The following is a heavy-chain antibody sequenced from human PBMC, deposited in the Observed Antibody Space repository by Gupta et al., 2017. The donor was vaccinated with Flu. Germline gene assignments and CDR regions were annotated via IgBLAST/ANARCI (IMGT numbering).Heavy chain of an antibody. CDR1: GFTFSNYW. Sequence: EVQLVESGGGLVQPGGSLRLSCAVSGFTFSNYWMHWVRQAPGKGLEWVSRIKTDGSIISYADSVKGRFSIPRDNAKNTLYLQMNSLRAEDTAIYDCARVGSGLWYFDLWGRGTRVTVSS. CDR2: IKTDGSII. V-gene: IGHV3-74*01. CDR3: ARVGSGLWYFDL. J-gene: IGHJ2*01. D-gene: IGHD3-10*01.